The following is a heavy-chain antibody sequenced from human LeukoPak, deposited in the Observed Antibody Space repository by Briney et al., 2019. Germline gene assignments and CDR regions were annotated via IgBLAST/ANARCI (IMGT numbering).Heavy chain of an antibody. CDR1: GFTFSSYW. Sequence: GSLRLSCAASGFTFSSYWMSWVRQAPGKGLEWVANIKQDGSEKYYVDSGKGRFTISRDNAKNSLYLQMNSLRAEDTAVYYCARDRSHPHSDYWGQGTLVTVSS. CDR2: IKQDGSEK. CDR3: ARDRSHPHSDY. V-gene: IGHV3-7*01. J-gene: IGHJ4*02.